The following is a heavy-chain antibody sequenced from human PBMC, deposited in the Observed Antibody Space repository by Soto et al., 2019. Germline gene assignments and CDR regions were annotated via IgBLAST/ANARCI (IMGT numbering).Heavy chain of an antibody. D-gene: IGHD6-19*01. V-gene: IGHV4-39*03. CDR1: GGSITGSTYY. CDR3: YYCGRHFIVVAGTRNWFDP. J-gene: IGHJ5*02. CDR2: IYYNGST. Sequence: QLHLQESGPGLVKPSETLSLTCTVSGGSITGSTYYWGWIRQPPGKGLEWIGSIYYNGSTHYNPSLKSRVTISVDTSNNQFSLTLRSVTAAVTASAAADTAVYYCGRHFIVVAGTRNWFDPWGQGTLVTVSS.